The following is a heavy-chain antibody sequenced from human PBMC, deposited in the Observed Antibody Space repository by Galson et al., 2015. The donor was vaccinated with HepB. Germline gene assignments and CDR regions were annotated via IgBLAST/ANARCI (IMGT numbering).Heavy chain of an antibody. D-gene: IGHD2-21*02. CDR1: GGSVSSGSYY. CDR3: ASARDRCGGDCSDAFDI. Sequence: SETLSLTCTVSGGSVSSGSYYWSWIRQPPGKGLQWIGSIYYSGSTNYNPSLKNRVTISVDTSKNKFHLKLSSVTAADTPVYYCASARDRCGGDCSDAFDIWGQGTMFTVSS. V-gene: IGHV4-61*01. J-gene: IGHJ3*02. CDR2: IYYSGST.